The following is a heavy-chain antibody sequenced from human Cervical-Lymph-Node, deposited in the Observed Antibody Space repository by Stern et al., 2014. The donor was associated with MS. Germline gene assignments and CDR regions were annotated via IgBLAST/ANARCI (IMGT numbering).Heavy chain of an antibody. D-gene: IGHD2-2*01. CDR3: ARGPWVTIVYPYALDR. J-gene: IGHJ3*02. Sequence: QVQLVQSGAEVKKPGASVKVSCKAAGYNFVGFYLHWVRQAPGQGPEWMGRINPDSGDTNYAQDFQYRVTMTRDTSISTVYMELSSLRSYDTAIYYCARGPWVTIVYPYALDRWGQGTSLFVSS. CDR2: INPDSGDT. CDR1: GYNFVGFY. V-gene: IGHV1-2*06.